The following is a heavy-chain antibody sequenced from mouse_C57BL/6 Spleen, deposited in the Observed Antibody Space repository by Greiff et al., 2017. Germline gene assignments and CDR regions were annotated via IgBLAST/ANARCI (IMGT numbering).Heavy chain of an antibody. D-gene: IGHD2-5*01. J-gene: IGHJ4*01. CDR2: IYPGDGDT. CDR1: GYAFSSSW. CDR3: ARRDSNYDYAMDY. V-gene: IGHV1-82*01. Sequence: QVQLQQSGPELVKPGASVKISCKASGYAFSSSWMNWVKQRPGQGLEWIGRIYPGDGDTNYNGKFKGKATLTADKSSSTAYMQLSSLTSEDSAVYFCARRDSNYDYAMDYWGQGTSVTVSS.